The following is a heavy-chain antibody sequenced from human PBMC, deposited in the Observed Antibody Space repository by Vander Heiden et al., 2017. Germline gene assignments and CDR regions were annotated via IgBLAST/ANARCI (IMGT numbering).Heavy chain of an antibody. CDR2: ISGSGGHT. CDR3: AKVFKTSGWFGMGECYFDD. V-gene: IGHV3-23*01. D-gene: IGHD6-19*01. CDR1: GFSFSSYA. Sequence: EVQLLESGGGLVQPGGPLRLSCAASGFSFSSYAMTWVRQAPGKGLEWVSSISGSGGHTYYSDSVKGRVTISRDNPKNILFLQMNSLRVDDTALYYCAKVFKTSGWFGMGECYFDDWGQGTLVTVSS. J-gene: IGHJ4*02.